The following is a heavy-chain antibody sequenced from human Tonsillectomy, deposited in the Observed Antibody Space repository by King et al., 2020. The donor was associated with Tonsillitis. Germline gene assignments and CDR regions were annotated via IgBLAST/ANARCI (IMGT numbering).Heavy chain of an antibody. V-gene: IGHV4-59*01. D-gene: IGHD3-3*01. CDR3: ARGRYDFWSGYADPSPIDY. Sequence: VQLQESGPGLVKPSETLSLTCTVSGGSISSYYWSWIRQPPGKGLEWIGYIYYSGSTNYNPSLKSRVTISVDTSKNQFSLKLSSVTAADTAVYYCARGRYDFWSGYADPSPIDYWGQGTLSPSPQ. CDR2: IYYSGST. J-gene: IGHJ4*02. CDR1: GGSISSYY.